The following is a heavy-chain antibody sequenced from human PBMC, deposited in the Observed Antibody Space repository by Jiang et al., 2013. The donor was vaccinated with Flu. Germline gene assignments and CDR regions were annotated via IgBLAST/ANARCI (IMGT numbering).Heavy chain of an antibody. CDR2: VQTTGST. J-gene: IGHJ4*02. D-gene: IGHD3-10*01. Sequence: GLVKPSQTLSLTCTVSGGSISSGSYYWSWIRQPAGKGLEWIGRVQTTGSTNYNPSLKSRVTISIDTSKSQFSLKLSSVTAADTAVYYCARLSNWGSGSWIDYWGQGTLVTVSS. V-gene: IGHV4-61*02. CDR1: GGSISSGSYY. CDR3: ARLSNWGSGSWIDY.